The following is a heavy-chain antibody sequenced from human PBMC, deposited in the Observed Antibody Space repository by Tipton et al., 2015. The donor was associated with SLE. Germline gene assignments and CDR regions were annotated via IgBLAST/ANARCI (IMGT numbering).Heavy chain of an antibody. V-gene: IGHV4-34*01. CDR3: ARAQNSSMGY. Sequence: TLSLTCAVYGGSFSGYYWSWIRQPPGKGLEWIGEINHSGSTNYNPSLKSRVTISEDTSKNQFSLKLSSVTAADTAVYYCARAQNSSMGYWGQGTLVTVSS. D-gene: IGHD1-7*01. J-gene: IGHJ4*02. CDR2: INHSGST. CDR1: GGSFSGYY.